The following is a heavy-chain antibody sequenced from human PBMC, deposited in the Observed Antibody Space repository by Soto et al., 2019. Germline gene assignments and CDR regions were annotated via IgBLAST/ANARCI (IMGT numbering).Heavy chain of an antibody. V-gene: IGHV3-23*01. J-gene: IGHJ6*02. CDR1: GFTFSSYA. CDR3: AKDYSSTWYPGHGMGV. D-gene: IGHD6-13*01. Sequence: PAGSLRLSCAASGFTFSSYAMSWVRQAPGKGLEWVSALTDSGGSTYYADSVQGRFTISRDNSKNTLYLQMNSLGAEDTAVYYCAKDYSSTWYPGHGMGVWGQGTTVTVSS. CDR2: LTDSGGST.